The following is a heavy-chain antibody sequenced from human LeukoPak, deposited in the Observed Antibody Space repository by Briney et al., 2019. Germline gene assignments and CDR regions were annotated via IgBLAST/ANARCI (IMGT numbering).Heavy chain of an antibody. CDR2: IYYTGST. D-gene: IGHD5-12*01. V-gene: IGHV4-39*01. Sequence: PSETLSLTCTVSGGSISSSSYYWGWIRQPPGKGLEWVGTIYYTGSTYYNPSLKSRVTISVDTSKNQCSLKLSSVTAADTAVYYCARRRGRHPVDYWGQGTLVTVSS. CDR3: ARRRGRHPVDY. J-gene: IGHJ4*02. CDR1: GGSISSSSYY.